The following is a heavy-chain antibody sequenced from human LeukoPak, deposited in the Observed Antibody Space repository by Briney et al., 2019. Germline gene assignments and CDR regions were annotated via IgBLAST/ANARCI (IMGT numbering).Heavy chain of an antibody. Sequence: SETLSLTCTVSGGSISSYYWSWIRQPPGKGLEWIGYIYYSGSTNYKPSLKSRVTISVETSKNQFSLKLRSVTAADTAVYYCARVTVAGYNWFDPWGQGTLVTVSS. CDR1: GGSISSYY. V-gene: IGHV4-59*01. CDR3: ARVTVAGYNWFDP. D-gene: IGHD6-19*01. CDR2: IYYSGST. J-gene: IGHJ5*02.